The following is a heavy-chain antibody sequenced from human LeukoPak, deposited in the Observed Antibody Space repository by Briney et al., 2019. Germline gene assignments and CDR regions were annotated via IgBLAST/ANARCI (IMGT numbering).Heavy chain of an antibody. V-gene: IGHV4-34*01. CDR3: ARNDFWSGYYIS. CDR1: GGSFSGYY. Sequence: SETLSLTCAVDGGSFSGYYWSWIRQPPGKGLEWRVEINHSGSTNYNPSLKSRVTTSVDTSKNQFSLKLSSVTAADTAVYYCARNDFWSGYYISWGQGTLVTVSS. CDR2: INHSGST. D-gene: IGHD3-3*01. J-gene: IGHJ5*02.